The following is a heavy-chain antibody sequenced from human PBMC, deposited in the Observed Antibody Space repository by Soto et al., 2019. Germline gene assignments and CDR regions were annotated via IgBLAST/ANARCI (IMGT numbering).Heavy chain of an antibody. CDR3: ARARDGFWSGYSFYYYGMDV. Sequence: ASVKVSCKASGYTFTGYYMHWVRQAPGQGLEWMGWINPNSGGTNYAQKFQGWVTMTRDTSISTAYMELSRLRSDDTAAYYCARARDGFWSGYSFYYYGMDVWGQGTTVTVSS. V-gene: IGHV1-2*04. D-gene: IGHD3-3*01. CDR2: INPNSGGT. J-gene: IGHJ6*02. CDR1: GYTFTGYY.